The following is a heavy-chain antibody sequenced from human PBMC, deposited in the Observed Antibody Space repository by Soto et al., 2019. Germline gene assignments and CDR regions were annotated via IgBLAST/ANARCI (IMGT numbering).Heavy chain of an antibody. V-gene: IGHV4-31*03. CDR1: GGSISSDNYH. Sequence: QVQLQESGPGLVKPSQTLSLTCSVSGGSISSDNYHWSWIRQHPGKGLEWIGHIYYSGSTSYNPSLQSRGTMSMDTSKNQFSLKLSSVTAADTAVYYCAGGLYFGVVIGRVRGEDYYFDLWGRDTLLTVSS. CDR2: IYYSGST. D-gene: IGHD3-3*01. J-gene: IGHJ2*01. CDR3: AGGLYFGVVIGRVRGEDYYFDL.